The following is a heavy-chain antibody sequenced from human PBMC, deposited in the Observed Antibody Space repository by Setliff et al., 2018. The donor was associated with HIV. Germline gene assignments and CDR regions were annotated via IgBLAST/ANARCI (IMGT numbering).Heavy chain of an antibody. CDR3: ARDSEYSSVTWERYYYQYMDV. Sequence: GASVKVSCKASGYTFTSYCVHWVRQAPGQGLEWMGIINPSGGSTSYAQKFQGRVAMTRDTSTSTVYMELSSLRSEDTAVYYYARDSEYSSVTWERYYYQYMDVWGKGTTVTVSS. CDR1: GYTFTSYC. J-gene: IGHJ6*03. V-gene: IGHV1-46*01. CDR2: INPSGGST. D-gene: IGHD6-19*01.